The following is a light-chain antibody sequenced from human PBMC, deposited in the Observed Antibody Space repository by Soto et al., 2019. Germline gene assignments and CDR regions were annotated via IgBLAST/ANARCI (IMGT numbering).Light chain of an antibody. CDR2: DAS. CDR1: QSVSRS. J-gene: IGKJ4*01. CDR3: QQRSNS. V-gene: IGKV3-11*01. Sequence: EIVLTQSPATLSLSPGDRATLSCRASQSVSRSLTWYQQKPGQAPRLLIYDASTRATCIPPRFSGSGSGTDFTLTIRSLEPEDFAVYYCQQRSNSFGGGTKLEIK.